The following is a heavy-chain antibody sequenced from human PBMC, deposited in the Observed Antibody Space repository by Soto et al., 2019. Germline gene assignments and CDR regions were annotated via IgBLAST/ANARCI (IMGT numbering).Heavy chain of an antibody. CDR3: ARRSAVAGRGGLDY. CDR1: GFPFSNYW. CDR2: ISGDGSTI. Sequence: EVELVESGGGLVQPGGSLRLSCVVSGFPFSNYWMHWVRQAPGKGLVWVSRISGDGSTINYADSVKGRFTISRDNAQNTVYLQMNSLRADDTAVYYCARRSAVAGRGGLDYWGQGTLVIVSS. J-gene: IGHJ4*02. V-gene: IGHV3-74*01. D-gene: IGHD6-19*01.